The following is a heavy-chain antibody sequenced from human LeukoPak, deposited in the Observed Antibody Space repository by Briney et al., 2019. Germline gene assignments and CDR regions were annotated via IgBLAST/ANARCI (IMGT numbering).Heavy chain of an antibody. V-gene: IGHV3-23*01. Sequence: GGSLRLSCAASGFTFRSYGMSWVRQAPGKGLEWVSTISGNGGSTYYADSVKGRFTISRDTSKNTLYLQMNSLRVDDTAVYHCAKDGPLTSCYPFCDGNWFDPWGQGTLVTVSS. J-gene: IGHJ5*02. CDR3: AKDGPLTSCYPFCDGNWFDP. CDR1: GFTFRSYG. D-gene: IGHD2-2*01. CDR2: ISGNGGST.